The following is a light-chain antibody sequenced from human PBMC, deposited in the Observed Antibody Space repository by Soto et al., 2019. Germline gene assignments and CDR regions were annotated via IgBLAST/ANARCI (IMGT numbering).Light chain of an antibody. Sequence: EIVMTQSPATLSLSPGEGATLSCRASQSVSSSYLSWYQQKPGQAPRLLIFGASTRATGIPARFSGSGSGTDFTLTISSLQPEDFAVYYCQQDYHSLSFGGGTKVDIK. J-gene: IGKJ4*01. CDR3: QQDYHSLS. CDR2: GAS. V-gene: IGKV3D-7*01. CDR1: QSVSSSY.